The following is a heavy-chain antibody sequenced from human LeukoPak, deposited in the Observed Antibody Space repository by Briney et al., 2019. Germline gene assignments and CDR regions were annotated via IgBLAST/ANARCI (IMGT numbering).Heavy chain of an antibody. Sequence: GGSLRLSCAASGFIVSSKYMSWVRQAPGKGLEWVSVIYSGGSTHYADSVKGRFTISRDNSKNMLYLQMSSLRAEDTAVYYCAELGITMIGGVWGKGTTVTISS. D-gene: IGHD3-10*02. CDR3: AELGITMIGGV. CDR2: IYSGGST. V-gene: IGHV3-66*01. CDR1: GFIVSSKY. J-gene: IGHJ6*04.